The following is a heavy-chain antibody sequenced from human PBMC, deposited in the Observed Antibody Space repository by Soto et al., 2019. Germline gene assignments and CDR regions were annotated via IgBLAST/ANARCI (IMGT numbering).Heavy chain of an antibody. Sequence: GGSLRLSCAASGFTFSSYTMNWVRQAPGKGLEWVSSISSSTYIYYADSVKGRFTISRDDAKKSLYLQMNSLRAEDTALYYCTSVAADSPVDNWGQGTLVTVSS. CDR1: GFTFSSYT. D-gene: IGHD2-15*01. J-gene: IGHJ4*02. V-gene: IGHV3-21*01. CDR2: ISSSTYI. CDR3: TSVAADSPVDN.